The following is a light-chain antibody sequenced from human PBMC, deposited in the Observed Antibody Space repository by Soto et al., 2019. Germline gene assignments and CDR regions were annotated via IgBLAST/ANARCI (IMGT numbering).Light chain of an antibody. CDR2: DVS. Sequence: QSALTQPASVSGSPGQSITISCIGTSSDVGGYNYVSWYQQHPGKAPKLIIQDVSNRPSGVSNRFSGSKSGNTASLTISGLQAEDEADYYCSSYSSSTTLVVFGGGTKLTRP. V-gene: IGLV2-14*01. J-gene: IGLJ2*01. CDR1: SSDVGGYNY. CDR3: SSYSSSTTLVV.